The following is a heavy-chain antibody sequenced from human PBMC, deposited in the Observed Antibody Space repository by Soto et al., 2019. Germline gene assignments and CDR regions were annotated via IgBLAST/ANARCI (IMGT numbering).Heavy chain of an antibody. D-gene: IGHD1-1*01. CDR1: GFSLTTRPVG. J-gene: IGHJ4*02. Sequence: QITLKESGPPLVKPTQTIILTCSFSGFSLTTRPVGVAWIRQPPGKALEWLAVIYWDDDKRYSPSLRSRLTISKDTSKNQVVLSMTKMDPVDTATYYCAHRLGCFTWNDCYLDYWGQGTLVTVS. V-gene: IGHV2-5*02. CDR3: AHRLGCFTWNDCYLDY. CDR2: IYWDDDK.